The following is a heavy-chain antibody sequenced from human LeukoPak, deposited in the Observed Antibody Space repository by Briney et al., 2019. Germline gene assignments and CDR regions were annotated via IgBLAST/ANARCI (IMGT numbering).Heavy chain of an antibody. CDR2: INPNSGGT. J-gene: IGHJ4*02. CDR3: ARDSYSLYYYDSSGYYTY. V-gene: IGHV1-2*02. D-gene: IGHD3-22*01. Sequence: ASVKVSCKASGYTFTGYYMHWVRQAPGQGLEWMGWINPNSGGTNYAQKFQGRVTMTRDTSISTAYMELSRLGSDDTAVYYCARDSYSLYYYDSSGYYTYWGQGTLVTVSS. CDR1: GYTFTGYY.